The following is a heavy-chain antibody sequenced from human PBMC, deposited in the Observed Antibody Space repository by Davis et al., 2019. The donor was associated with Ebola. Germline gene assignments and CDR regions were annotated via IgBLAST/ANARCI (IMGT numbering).Heavy chain of an antibody. CDR1: GFTFSSYN. CDR3: GRDSGAGFDP. CDR2: IRSGSSSI. J-gene: IGHJ5*02. D-gene: IGHD1-26*01. Sequence: PGGSLRLSCAASGFTFSSYNMDWVRQAPGRGLEWISYIRSGSSSIFYAGSVKGRFTISRDNAKNSLYLQMNGLRDEDTAVYYCGRDSGAGFDPWGQGTLVTVSS. V-gene: IGHV3-48*02.